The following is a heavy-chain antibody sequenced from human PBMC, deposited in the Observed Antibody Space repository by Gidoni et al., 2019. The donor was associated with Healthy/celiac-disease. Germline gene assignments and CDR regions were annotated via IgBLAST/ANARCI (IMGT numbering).Heavy chain of an antibody. Sequence: QVQLQQWGAGLLKPSETLSLTCAVYGGSFSGYYWSWIRQPPGKGLEWIGEINHSGSTNYNPSLKSRVTISVDTSKNQFSLKLSSVTAADTAVYYCARGSSGWPRGYYYYGMDVWGQGTTVTVSS. V-gene: IGHV4-34*01. CDR2: INHSGST. D-gene: IGHD6-19*01. J-gene: IGHJ6*02. CDR3: ARGSSGWPRGYYYYGMDV. CDR1: GGSFSGYY.